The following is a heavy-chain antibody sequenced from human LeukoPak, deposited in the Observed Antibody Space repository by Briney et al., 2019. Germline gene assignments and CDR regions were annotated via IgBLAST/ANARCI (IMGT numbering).Heavy chain of an antibody. CDR1: GFTFSIYE. V-gene: IGHV3-48*03. CDR3: ARFPYCSGGSCYPLYYYYYYMDV. D-gene: IGHD2-15*01. Sequence: GGSLRLSCAASGFTFSIYEMNWVRQAPGKGLEWVSYISSSGSTIYYADSVKGRFTISRDNAKNSLYLQMNSLRAEDTAVYYCARFPYCSGGSCYPLYYYYYYMDVWGKGTTVTISS. J-gene: IGHJ6*03. CDR2: ISSSGSTI.